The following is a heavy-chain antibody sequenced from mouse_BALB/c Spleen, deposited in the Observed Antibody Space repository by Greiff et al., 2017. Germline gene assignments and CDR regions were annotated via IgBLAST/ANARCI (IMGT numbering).Heavy chain of an antibody. Sequence: VQRVESGPGLVAPSQSLSITCTVSGFSLTSYGVHWVRQPPGKGLEWLGVIWAGGSTNYNSALMSRLSISKDNSKSQVFLKMNSLQTDDTAMYYCARDREGNPYYAMDYWGQGTSVTVSS. CDR3: ARDREGNPYYAMDY. CDR1: GFSLTSYG. J-gene: IGHJ4*01. V-gene: IGHV2-9*02. CDR2: IWAGGST. D-gene: IGHD2-1*01.